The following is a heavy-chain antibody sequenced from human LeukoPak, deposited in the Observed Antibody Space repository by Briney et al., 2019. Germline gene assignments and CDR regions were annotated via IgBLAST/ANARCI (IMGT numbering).Heavy chain of an antibody. D-gene: IGHD3-10*01. CDR3: AKDIGSYYDY. J-gene: IGHJ4*02. V-gene: IGHV3-20*04. Sequence: GGSLRLSCAASGFTFDDYGMTWVRHAPGKGLEWVSGINWNGGSTGYADSVKGRFTISRDNAKNSLYLQMNSLRAEDTAVYYCAKDIGSYYDYWGQGILVTVSS. CDR1: GFTFDDYG. CDR2: INWNGGST.